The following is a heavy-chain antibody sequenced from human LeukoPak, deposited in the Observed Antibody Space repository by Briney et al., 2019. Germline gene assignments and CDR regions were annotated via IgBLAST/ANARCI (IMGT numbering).Heavy chain of an antibody. V-gene: IGHV3-9*01. Sequence: LSLTCTVSGGSISSYYWSWIRQPPGKGLEWVSSISWNSGKIGYADYVKGRFTISRDNAKKSLSLQMNSLRADDTAFYYCAKDMGSGYDYSFDSWGQGTLVTVSS. D-gene: IGHD5-12*01. CDR2: ISWNSGKI. CDR3: AKDMGSGYDYSFDS. J-gene: IGHJ4*02. CDR1: GGSISSYY.